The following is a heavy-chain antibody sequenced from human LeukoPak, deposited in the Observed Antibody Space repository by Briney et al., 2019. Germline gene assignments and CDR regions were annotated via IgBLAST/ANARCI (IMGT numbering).Heavy chain of an antibody. V-gene: IGHV4-59*08. CDR1: GGSISRSY. CDR3: AGADWGHWYFDL. CDR2: IYYSGST. D-gene: IGHD2-21*02. Sequence: SETLSLTCTVSGGSISRSYWNWIRQPPGRGLEWIGYIYYSGSTNYNPSLQSRVTISLDTSKNQFSLRLSSVTAADTAVHYCAGADWGHWYFDLWGRGTLVTVSS. J-gene: IGHJ2*01.